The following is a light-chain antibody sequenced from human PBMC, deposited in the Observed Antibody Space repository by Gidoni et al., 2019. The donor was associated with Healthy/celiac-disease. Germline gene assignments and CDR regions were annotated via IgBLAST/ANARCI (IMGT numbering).Light chain of an antibody. CDR2: GAS. CDR1: QSVSSSY. J-gene: IGKJ4*01. V-gene: IGKV3-20*01. CDR3: QQYGSSPAT. Sequence: EIVLTQSPGTLSLSPGERATLSCRASQSVSSSYLAWYQQKPGQAPRLLIYGASRRATGIPDSFSGSGSGTDFTLTISRLEPEDFAVYYCQQYGSSPATFGGGTKVEIK.